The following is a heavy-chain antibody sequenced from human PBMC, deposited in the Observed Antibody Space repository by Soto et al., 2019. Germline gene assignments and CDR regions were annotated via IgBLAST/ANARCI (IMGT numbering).Heavy chain of an antibody. Sequence: EVQLLESGGGLVQPGGSLRLSCAVSGFSFSTYAMSWVRQAPGKGLEWVSGISAGGGNTYYADSVRGRFTISRDYSKDTLYLQITSLRAEDTAFYYCAKHAEYQLVSWFDPWGQGTLVTVSS. J-gene: IGHJ5*02. CDR1: GFSFSTYA. CDR3: AKHAEYQLVSWFDP. D-gene: IGHD2-2*01. V-gene: IGHV3-23*01. CDR2: ISAGGGNT.